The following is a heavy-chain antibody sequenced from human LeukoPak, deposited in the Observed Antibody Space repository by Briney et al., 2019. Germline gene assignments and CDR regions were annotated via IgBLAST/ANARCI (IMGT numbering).Heavy chain of an antibody. D-gene: IGHD6-6*01. CDR3: ASAMRGGYSSSPFDP. J-gene: IGHJ5*02. V-gene: IGHV4-4*02. CDR1: GGSISSSNW. Sequence: PSGTLSLTCAVSGGSISSSNWWSWVRQPPGKGLEWIGEIYHSGSTNYNPSLKSRVTISVDKSKNQFSLKLSSVTAADTAVYYCASAMRGGYSSSPFDPWGQGTLVTVSS. CDR2: IYHSGST.